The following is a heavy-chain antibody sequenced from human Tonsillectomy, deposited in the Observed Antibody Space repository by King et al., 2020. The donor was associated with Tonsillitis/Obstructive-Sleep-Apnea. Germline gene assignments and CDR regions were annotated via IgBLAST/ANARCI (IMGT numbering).Heavy chain of an antibody. CDR2: INHSGST. Sequence: VQLQQWGAGLLKPSETLSLTCAVYGGSFSGYYWSWIRQPPGKGLEWIGEINHSGSTNYNPSLKSRVTISVDTSKNQFSLKLRSVTAADTAVYYCARGGIVVVPAAALYFQHWGQGTLVTVSS. D-gene: IGHD2-2*01. CDR1: GGSFSGYY. CDR3: ARGGIVVVPAAALYFQH. J-gene: IGHJ1*01. V-gene: IGHV4-34*01.